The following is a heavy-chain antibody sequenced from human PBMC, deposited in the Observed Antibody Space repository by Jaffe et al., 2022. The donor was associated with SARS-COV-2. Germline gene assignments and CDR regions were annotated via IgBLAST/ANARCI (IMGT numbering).Heavy chain of an antibody. CDR2: IKSKTDGGTT. CDR3: TTVEVRGVIRLLTTRYYYYGMDV. J-gene: IGHJ6*02. CDR1: GFTFSNAW. V-gene: IGHV3-15*01. Sequence: EVQLVESGGGLVKPGGSLRLSCAASGFTFSNAWMSWVRQAPGKGLEWVGRIKSKTDGGTTDYAAPVKGRFTISRDDSKNTLYLQMNSLKTEDTAVYYCTTVEVRGVIRLLTTRYYYYGMDVWGQGTTVTVSS. D-gene: IGHD3-10*01.